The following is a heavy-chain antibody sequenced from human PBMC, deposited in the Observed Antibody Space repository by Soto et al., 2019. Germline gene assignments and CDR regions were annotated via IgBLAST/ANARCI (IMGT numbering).Heavy chain of an antibody. Sequence: PGGSLRLSCAASGFTFSSYAMSWVRQAPGKGLEWVSGISGSGGSTYYADSVQGRFSISRDNARNTLYLQMNSLRGEDTAMYYCAKARCSAANCYVPEYWGQGTRVTVSS. D-gene: IGHD2-2*01. V-gene: IGHV3-23*01. CDR3: AKARCSAANCYVPEY. J-gene: IGHJ4*02. CDR2: ISGSGGST. CDR1: GFTFSSYA.